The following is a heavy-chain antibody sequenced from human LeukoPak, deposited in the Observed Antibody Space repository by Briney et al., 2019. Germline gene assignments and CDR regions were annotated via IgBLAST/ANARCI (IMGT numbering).Heavy chain of an antibody. J-gene: IGHJ6*03. CDR1: GFTFSSYA. V-gene: IGHV3-30*04. CDR3: ASQSYYYYYIDV. CDR2: ISYDGSNK. Sequence: PGGSLRLSCAASGFTFSSYAMHWVRQAPGKGLEWVAVISYDGSNKYYADSVKGRFTISRDNSKNTLYLQMNSLRVEDTAVYYCASQSYYYYYIDVWGKGTTVTISS.